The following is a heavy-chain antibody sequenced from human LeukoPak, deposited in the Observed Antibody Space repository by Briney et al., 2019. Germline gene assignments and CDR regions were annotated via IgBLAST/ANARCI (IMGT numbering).Heavy chain of an antibody. J-gene: IGHJ4*02. CDR1: GFTLSDYS. CDR3: ARDYKYAFDN. D-gene: IGHD5-24*01. CDR2: IVISSGTT. Sequence: PGGSLRLSCEVSGFTLSDYSMNWVRQAPGKGLGWISYIVISSGTTKYADSVKGRFTIARDKAKHSLYLQTNSLRVEDTAVYYCARDYKYAFDNWGQGTLVTVSS. V-gene: IGHV3-48*01.